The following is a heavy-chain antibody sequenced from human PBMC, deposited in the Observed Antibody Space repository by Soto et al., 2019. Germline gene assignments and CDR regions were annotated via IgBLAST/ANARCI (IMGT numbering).Heavy chain of an antibody. CDR3: ATGYPGTDDYYYGMDV. J-gene: IGHJ6*02. Sequence: AGSLRLSSAASGFTFSRYAMHWVRQGPGKGLEWVAVISYDGSNKYYADSVKVRFTISRDNSKNTLYLQMNSLRAEDTAVYYCATGYPGTDDYYYGMDVWGQGTTVTVSS. CDR2: ISYDGSNK. D-gene: IGHD6-13*01. CDR1: GFTFSRYA. V-gene: IGHV3-30-3*01.